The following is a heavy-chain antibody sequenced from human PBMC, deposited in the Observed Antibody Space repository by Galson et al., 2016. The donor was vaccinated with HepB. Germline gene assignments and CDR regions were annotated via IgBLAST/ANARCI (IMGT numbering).Heavy chain of an antibody. CDR3: AREGDGYNGGPSNGFDI. Sequence: SETLSLTCSVSGGSLSTNYWNWIRQSPGKGLEWIGNIWSRGSPNYNPSLKSRVSMSIDMSKNQVSLKLSSVTAADTAVFYCAREGDGYNGGPSNGFDIWGQGQMVTVSS. D-gene: IGHD5-24*01. V-gene: IGHV4-4*08. CDR1: GGSLSTNY. CDR2: IWSRGSP. J-gene: IGHJ3*02.